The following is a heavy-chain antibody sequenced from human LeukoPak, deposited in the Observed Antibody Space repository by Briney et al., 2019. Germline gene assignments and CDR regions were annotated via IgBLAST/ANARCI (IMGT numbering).Heavy chain of an antibody. V-gene: IGHV3-9*01. CDR3: AKDAEHYYDSSGGNFDY. D-gene: IGHD3-22*01. J-gene: IGHJ4*02. CDR2: ISWNSGSI. CDR1: GLTFIHYE. Sequence: GGSLRLSCAASGLTFIHYEMNWVRQAPGKGLEWVSGISWNSGSIGYADSVKGRFTISRDNAKNSLYLQMNSLRAEDTALYYCAKDAEHYYDSSGGNFDYWGQGTLVTVSS.